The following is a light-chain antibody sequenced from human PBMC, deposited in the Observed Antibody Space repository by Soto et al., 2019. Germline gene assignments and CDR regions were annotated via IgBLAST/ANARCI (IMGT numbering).Light chain of an antibody. CDR3: QTWGTGIQV. Sequence: QPVLTQSPSASASLGASVKFTCTLNSGHRDYAIAWHQQQPEKGPRYLMKVNNHGSHNKGDGIPDRFSGSSSGAERYLTISSLQSEDEADYYCQTWGTGIQVFGGGTKLTVL. J-gene: IGLJ2*01. V-gene: IGLV4-69*01. CDR1: SGHRDYA. CDR2: VNNHGSH.